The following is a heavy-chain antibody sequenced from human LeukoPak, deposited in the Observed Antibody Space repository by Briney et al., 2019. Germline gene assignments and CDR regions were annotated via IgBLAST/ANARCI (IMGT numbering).Heavy chain of an antibody. CDR3: ATTVGSYFDY. Sequence: SETLSLTCTVSGGSISSGGYYWSWIRQHPGKGLEWIGYIYYSGSTYYNPSLKSRVTMSVDTSENQFSLKLSSVTAADTAVYYCATTVGSYFDYWSQGNLVTDSS. D-gene: IGHD3-16*01. J-gene: IGHJ4*02. CDR2: IYYSGST. CDR1: GGSISSGGYY. V-gene: IGHV4-31*03.